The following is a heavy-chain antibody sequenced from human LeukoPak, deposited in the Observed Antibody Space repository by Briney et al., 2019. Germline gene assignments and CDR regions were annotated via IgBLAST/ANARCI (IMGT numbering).Heavy chain of an antibody. CDR1: GFTFSSYS. J-gene: IGHJ4*02. CDR2: ISSSSSYI. V-gene: IGHV3-21*01. Sequence: KPGGSLRLSCAASGFTFSSYSMNWVRQAPGKELEWVSSISSSSSYIYYADSVKGRFTISRGYAKNSLYLQMNSLRAEDTAVYYCARDGTGLRGCDYWGQGTLVTVSS. CDR3: ARDGTGLRGCDY. D-gene: IGHD4-17*01.